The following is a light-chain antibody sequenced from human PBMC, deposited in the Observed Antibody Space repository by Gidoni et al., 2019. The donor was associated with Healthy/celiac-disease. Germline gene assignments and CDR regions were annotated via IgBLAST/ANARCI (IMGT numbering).Light chain of an antibody. CDR3: QQYNSYWYT. V-gene: IGKV1-5*01. CDR2: DAS. J-gene: IGKJ2*01. Sequence: GDRVTITCRASQSISSWLAWYQQKPGKAPKLLIYDASSLESGVPSRFSGSGSGTEFTLTISSLQPDDFATYYCQQYNSYWYTFXQXTKLXIK. CDR1: QSISSW.